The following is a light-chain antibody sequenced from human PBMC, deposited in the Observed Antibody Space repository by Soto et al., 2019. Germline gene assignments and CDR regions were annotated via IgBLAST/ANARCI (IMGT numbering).Light chain of an antibody. Sequence: IVLTQSPGTLSLSPGERATLSCRASQSISSSYLAWYQQKPGQAPRLLIYGASSRATGIPDRFSGSGSGTDFTLTINRLEPEDFAVYYCQQYDSSPRKFGQGTKVDIK. CDR1: QSISSSY. J-gene: IGKJ1*01. CDR3: QQYDSSPRK. CDR2: GAS. V-gene: IGKV3-20*01.